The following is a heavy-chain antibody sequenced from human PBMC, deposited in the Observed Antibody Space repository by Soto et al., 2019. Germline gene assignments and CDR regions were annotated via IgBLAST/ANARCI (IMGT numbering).Heavy chain of an antibody. V-gene: IGHV1-3*01. D-gene: IGHD3-10*02. Sequence: QVQFMQSGAEVKKPGASVKVSCKASGYTFNSHAIHWVRQAPGQRPEWLGWINAGNGNTYYSEKFEGRVTFTRXTXAXXVNMELTSLTYEDTAVYYCGRDQSGIGYYVDWFDPWGQGTLVTVSS. CDR3: GRDQSGIGYYVDWFDP. CDR1: GYTFNSHA. CDR2: INAGNGNT. J-gene: IGHJ5*02.